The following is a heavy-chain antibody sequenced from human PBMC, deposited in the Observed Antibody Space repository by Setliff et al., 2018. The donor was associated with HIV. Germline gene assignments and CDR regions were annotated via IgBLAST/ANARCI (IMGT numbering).Heavy chain of an antibody. J-gene: IGHJ4*02. Sequence: GESLKISCKGYGYSFTSYYIGWVRQMPGKGLEWMGIIYPGDSDARYGPSFQGQVTISADESISTAYLQWSRLKASDTAMYYCARHPIDYNFWSGSPDYWGQGTLVTVSS. D-gene: IGHD3-3*01. CDR1: GYSFTSYY. V-gene: IGHV5-51*01. CDR2: IYPGDSDA. CDR3: ARHPIDYNFWSGSPDY.